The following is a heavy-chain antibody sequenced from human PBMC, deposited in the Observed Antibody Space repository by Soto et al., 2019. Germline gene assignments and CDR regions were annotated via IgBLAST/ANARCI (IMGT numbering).Heavy chain of an antibody. CDR3: AKDGGGYGSDGFDI. CDR2: ISGSGGST. D-gene: IGHD5-18*01. Sequence: EVQLLESGGGLVQPGGSLRLSCAASGFIISSYAMTWVRQAPGKGLEWVSTISGSGGSTYYADSVKGRFTISRHSSKNTVLLQMTIFSADDTAIYYCAKDGGGYGSDGFDIWGQGTMVTFSS. V-gene: IGHV3-23*01. CDR1: GFIISSYA. J-gene: IGHJ3*02.